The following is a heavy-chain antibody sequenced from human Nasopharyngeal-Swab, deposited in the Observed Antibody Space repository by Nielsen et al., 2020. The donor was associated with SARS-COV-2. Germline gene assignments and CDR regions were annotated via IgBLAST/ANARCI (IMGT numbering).Heavy chain of an antibody. CDR1: GGSISSGGYY. J-gene: IGHJ4*02. CDR3: ARGTSGYVDY. D-gene: IGHD2-8*01. Sequence: SETLSLTCTVSGGSISSGGYYWSWIRQHPGKGLEWIGYIYYSGSTYYNPSLKSQVTISVDTSKNQFSLKLSSVTAADTAVYYCARGTSGYVDYWGQGTLVTVSS. V-gene: IGHV4-31*01. CDR2: IYYSGST.